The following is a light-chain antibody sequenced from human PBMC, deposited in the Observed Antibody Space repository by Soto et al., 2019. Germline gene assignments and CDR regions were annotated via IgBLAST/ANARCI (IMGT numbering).Light chain of an antibody. CDR3: QQYYGSPWT. V-gene: IGKV4-1*01. Sequence: DIVMTQSPDSLAVSLGERATINCKSSQSVLYSSNNKNYLAWYQQKPGQPPKLLIYWASTRESGVPDRVSGSGSGTDFTLTISSLQDEDVAVYYCQQYYGSPWTFGQGTKVEIK. J-gene: IGKJ1*01. CDR2: WAS. CDR1: QSVLYSSNNKNY.